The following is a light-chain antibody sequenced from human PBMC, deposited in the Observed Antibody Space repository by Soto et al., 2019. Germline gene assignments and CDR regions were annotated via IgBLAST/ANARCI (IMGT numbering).Light chain of an antibody. Sequence: ELVLTQSPGTLSLSPGERATLSCRASQSVSSDLAWYHQKPGQAPRLLIYGASTRATGIPARFSGSGSGTEFTLTINSLQSEDFAVYYCQQYNNWPRTFGQGTKVDNK. CDR2: GAS. CDR1: QSVSSD. V-gene: IGKV3-15*01. CDR3: QQYNNWPRT. J-gene: IGKJ1*01.